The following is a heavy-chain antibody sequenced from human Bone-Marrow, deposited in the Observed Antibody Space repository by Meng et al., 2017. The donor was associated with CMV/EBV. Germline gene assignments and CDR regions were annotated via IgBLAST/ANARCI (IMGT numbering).Heavy chain of an antibody. CDR1: GGSISSYY. Sequence: SETLSLTCTVSGGSISSYYWSWIRQPPGKGLEWIGYIYYSGSTNYNPSLKSRVTISVDTSKNQFSLKLSSVTAADTAVYYCAGVGATGNFDDWGQGTLVTVSS. V-gene: IGHV4-59*01. J-gene: IGHJ4*02. CDR3: AGVGATGNFDD. CDR2: IYYSGST. D-gene: IGHD1-26*01.